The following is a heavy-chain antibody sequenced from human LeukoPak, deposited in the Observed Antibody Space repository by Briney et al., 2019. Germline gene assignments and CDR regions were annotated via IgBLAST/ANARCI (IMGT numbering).Heavy chain of an antibody. J-gene: IGHJ4*02. Sequence: GGSLRLSCAASGFTFSSYSMNWVRQAPGKGLEWVSYISSSSSSTIYYADSVKGRFTISRDNAKNSLYLQMNSLRAEDTAVYYCARDRCSSTSCGFDYWGQGTLVTVSS. CDR2: ISSSSSSTI. V-gene: IGHV3-48*01. CDR3: ARDRCSSTSCGFDY. CDR1: GFTFSSYS. D-gene: IGHD2-2*01.